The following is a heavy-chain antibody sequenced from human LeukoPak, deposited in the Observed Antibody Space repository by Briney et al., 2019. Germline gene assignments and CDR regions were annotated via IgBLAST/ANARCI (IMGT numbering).Heavy chain of an antibody. J-gene: IGHJ4*02. CDR3: ARDRAWNYFDY. CDR1: GFTFSRHG. V-gene: IGHV3-30*03. CDR2: ISNDGSRK. D-gene: IGHD3-3*01. Sequence: GGSLRLSCAPSGFTFSRHGMHWVRQAPGKGLEWVAIISNDGSRKYYAHSVEGRFAISRDNSKNTLYLQMDSLRAEDTAVYYCARDRAWNYFDYWGQGTLVTVSS.